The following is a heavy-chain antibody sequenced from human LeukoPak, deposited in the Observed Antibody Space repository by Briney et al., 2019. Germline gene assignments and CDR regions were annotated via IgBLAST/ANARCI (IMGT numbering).Heavy chain of an antibody. V-gene: IGHV3-15*01. Sequence: PGGSLRLSCAVSGYTFSKAWMSWVRQAPGKGLEWVGRIKSKTDGETTDYAAPVKGRYTISRDDSKNTLYLQMNSLKTEDTAVYFCYDSSGYGYWGQGTLVTVSS. CDR1: GYTFSKAW. CDR2: IKSKTDGETT. J-gene: IGHJ4*02. CDR3: YDSSGYGY. D-gene: IGHD3-22*01.